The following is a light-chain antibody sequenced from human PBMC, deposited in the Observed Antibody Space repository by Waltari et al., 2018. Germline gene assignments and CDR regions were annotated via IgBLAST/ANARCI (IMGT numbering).Light chain of an antibody. CDR1: QGLDTW. J-gene: IGKJ4*01. CDR3: QQANSFPLT. V-gene: IGKV1-12*01. CDR2: ATS. Sequence: DIQMTQSPSSVSASVGDRITITCRASQGLDTWLAWYQQKPGKAPKLLIYATSNLQSGVPSRFSGSGSGTDFTLTIGNLQPEDFATYYCQQANSFPLTFGGGTKVEIK.